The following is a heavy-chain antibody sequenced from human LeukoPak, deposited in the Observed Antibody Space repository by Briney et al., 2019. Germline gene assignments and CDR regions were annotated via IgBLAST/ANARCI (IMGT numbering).Heavy chain of an antibody. CDR2: INQHGSEK. J-gene: IGHJ4*02. V-gene: IGHV3-7*01. CDR1: GFTFSNYW. Sequence: GGSLRLSCAASGFTFSNYWMSWVRQAPGKGLEWVANINQHGSEKYYVDSVKGRFTISRDNAKNSLYLQMNSLRAEDTAVYYCAREKSSCIDYWGQGTLVTVSS. D-gene: IGHD6-13*01. CDR3: AREKSSCIDY.